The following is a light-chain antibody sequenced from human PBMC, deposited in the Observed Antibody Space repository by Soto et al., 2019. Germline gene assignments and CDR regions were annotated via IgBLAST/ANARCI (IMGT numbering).Light chain of an antibody. Sequence: QSVLTQPASVSGSPGQSITISCTGTSSDVGGYNYVSWYQQHPGKAPKLMIYEVSNRPSGVSTRFSGSKSGNTASLTISGLQAEDEADYYCSSYTISTTLDFGTGTKVTVL. CDR3: SSYTISTTLD. J-gene: IGLJ1*01. CDR1: SSDVGGYNY. V-gene: IGLV2-14*01. CDR2: EVS.